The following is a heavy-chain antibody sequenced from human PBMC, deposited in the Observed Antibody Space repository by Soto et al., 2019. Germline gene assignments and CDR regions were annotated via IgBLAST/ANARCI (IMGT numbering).Heavy chain of an antibody. D-gene: IGHD6-13*01. V-gene: IGHV1-18*01. CDR1: GYTFTSYG. Sequence: ASVKVSCKASGYTFTSYGISWVRQAPGQGLEWMGWISAYNGNTNYAQKLQGRVTMTTDTSTSTAYMELRSLRSGDTAVYYCARDKRIAAAGPFDYWGQGTLVTVSS. CDR2: ISAYNGNT. J-gene: IGHJ4*02. CDR3: ARDKRIAAAGPFDY.